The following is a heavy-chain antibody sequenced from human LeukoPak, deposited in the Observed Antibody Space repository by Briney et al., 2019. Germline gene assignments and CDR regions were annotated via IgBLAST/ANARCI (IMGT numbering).Heavy chain of an antibody. V-gene: IGHV4-59*08. CDR2: IYYSGST. Sequence: SETLSLTCTVSGGSISSYYWSWIRQPPGKGLEWIGYIYYSGSTNYNPSLKSRVTISVDTSKNQFSLKLSSVTAADTAVYYCARHIAAADPFDPWGQGTLVTVSS. CDR3: ARHIAAADPFDP. J-gene: IGHJ5*02. CDR1: GGSISSYY. D-gene: IGHD6-13*01.